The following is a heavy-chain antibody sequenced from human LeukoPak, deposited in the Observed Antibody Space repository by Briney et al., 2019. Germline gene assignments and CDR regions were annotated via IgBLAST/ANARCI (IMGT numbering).Heavy chain of an antibody. D-gene: IGHD2-21*02. V-gene: IGHV1-69*05. CDR2: IIPIFGTA. CDR1: EGTFSSYA. Sequence: SVKVSCKASEGTFSSYAISWVRQAPRQGLEWMGRIIPIFGTANYAQKFQGRVTITTHESTSTAYMELSSLRSEDTAVYYCASYYCGGDCLDAFHIWGQGTMVTVSS. CDR3: ASYYCGGDCLDAFHI. J-gene: IGHJ3*02.